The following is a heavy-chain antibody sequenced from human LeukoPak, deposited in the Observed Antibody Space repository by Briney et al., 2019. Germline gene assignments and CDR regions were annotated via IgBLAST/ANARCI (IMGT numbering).Heavy chain of an antibody. V-gene: IGHV4-39*07. CDR1: GGSISGSSYF. CDR2: ISLTGET. D-gene: IGHD1-26*01. J-gene: IGHJ4*02. CDR3: SRESGAFCPFGY. Sequence: PSETLSLTCAVSGGSISGSSYFWGWIRQPPGQGLEWIGEISLTGETNYNPSLNGRVTMSLDGSRNQLSLTLPSVTAADTAIYYCSRESGAFCPFGYWGQGTLVIVPP.